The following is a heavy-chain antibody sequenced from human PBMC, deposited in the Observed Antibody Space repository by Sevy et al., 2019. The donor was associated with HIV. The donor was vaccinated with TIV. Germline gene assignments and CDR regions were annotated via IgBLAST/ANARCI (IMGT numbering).Heavy chain of an antibody. V-gene: IGHV4-59*01. J-gene: IGHJ4*02. CDR1: GGSISSYY. CDR2: IYYSGST. D-gene: IGHD3-3*01. CDR3: ARDRHDFWSGFFDY. Sequence: SDTLSLTCTVSGGSISSYYWSWIRQPPGKGLEWIGYIYYSGSTNYNPSLKSRVTISVDTSKNQFSLKLSSVTAADTAVYYCARDRHDFWSGFFDYWGQGTLVTVSS.